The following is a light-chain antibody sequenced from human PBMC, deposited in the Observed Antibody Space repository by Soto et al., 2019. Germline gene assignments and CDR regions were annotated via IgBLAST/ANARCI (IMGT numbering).Light chain of an antibody. CDR2: ANN. CDR3: QSCDSYLSAWV. Sequence: QSVLTQPPSLSGAPGQTVTISCTGSSSNFGAGYDVHWYQQLPGTAPKLLIYANNNRPSGVPDRFSGSKSGASAFLAMTGLQAEDEADYYCQSCDSYLSAWVFGGGTKLTVL. V-gene: IGLV1-40*01. CDR1: SSNFGAGYD. J-gene: IGLJ3*02.